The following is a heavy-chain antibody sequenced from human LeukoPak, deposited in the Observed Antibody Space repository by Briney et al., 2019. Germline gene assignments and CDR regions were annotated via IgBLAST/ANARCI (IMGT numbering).Heavy chain of an antibody. J-gene: IGHJ4*02. CDR2: IKYDGSEQ. Sequence: GGSLRLSCTSSGFIFSSYWMIWVREAPGKGREWVANIKYDGSEQYYVDSVKGRFSISRDNTKNLLYLQMNSLRVEDTAVYYCARDYGWSFANWGQGTLVTVSS. CDR1: GFIFSSYW. V-gene: IGHV3-7*03. D-gene: IGHD3-10*01. CDR3: ARDYGWSFAN.